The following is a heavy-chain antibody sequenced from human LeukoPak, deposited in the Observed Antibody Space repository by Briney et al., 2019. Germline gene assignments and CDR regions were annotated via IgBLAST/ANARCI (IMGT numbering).Heavy chain of an antibody. D-gene: IGHD3-22*01. V-gene: IGHV4-31*03. J-gene: IGHJ5*02. CDR3: ARETRPGYYDSSGYYYGPSYNWFDP. CDR2: IYYSGST. CDR1: GGSISSGGYY. Sequence: SETLSLTCTVSGGSISSGGYYWSWIRQHPGKGLEWIGYIYYSGSTYYNPSLKSRVTISVDTSKNQFSLKLSSVTAADTAVYYCARETRPGYYDSSGYYYGPSYNWFDPWGQGTLVTVSS.